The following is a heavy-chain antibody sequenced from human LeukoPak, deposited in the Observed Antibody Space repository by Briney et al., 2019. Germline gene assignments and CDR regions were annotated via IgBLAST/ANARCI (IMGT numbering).Heavy chain of an antibody. J-gene: IGHJ4*02. D-gene: IGHD3-10*01. CDR1: GGSISSGGYS. CDR2: IYHSRST. Sequence: PSETLSLTCAVSGGSISSGGYSWSWIRQPPGKGLEWIGYIYHSRSTYYDPSLKSRVTISVDRSKNQFSLKLSSVTAADTAVYYCASAMVRGVIPSPFDYWGQGTLVTVSS. CDR3: ASAMVRGVIPSPFDY. V-gene: IGHV4-30-2*01.